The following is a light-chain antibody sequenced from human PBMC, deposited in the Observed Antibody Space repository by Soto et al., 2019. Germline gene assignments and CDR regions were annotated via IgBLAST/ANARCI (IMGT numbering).Light chain of an antibody. CDR3: QQSYSTPMYT. V-gene: IGKV1-39*01. J-gene: IGKJ2*01. CDR2: AAS. Sequence: DIQMTQSPSSLSAPVGDRVTITCRASQSISSYLNWYQQKPGKAPKLLIYAASNLQSGVPSRFSGSGSGTDFTLTISSLQPEDFATYYCQQSYSTPMYTFGQGTKVDIK. CDR1: QSISSY.